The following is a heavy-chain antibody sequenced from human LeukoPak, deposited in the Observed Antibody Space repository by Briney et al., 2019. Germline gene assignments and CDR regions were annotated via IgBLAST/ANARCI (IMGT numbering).Heavy chain of an antibody. J-gene: IGHJ6*03. CDR2: ITTRSAT. CDR3: ARVRGAGLQYYYMDV. D-gene: IGHD1-26*01. CDR1: GFTFSSYS. V-gene: IGHV3-48*01. Sequence: PGGSLRLSCAASGFTFSSYSMNWVRQAPGKGLEWVSYITTRSATYYTDPVKGRFTISRDNAKDSVYLQMNSLRADDTAVYYCARVRGAGLQYYYMDVWGKGTTVTVSS.